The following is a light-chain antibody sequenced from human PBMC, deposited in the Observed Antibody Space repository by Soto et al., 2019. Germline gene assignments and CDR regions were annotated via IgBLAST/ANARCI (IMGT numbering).Light chain of an antibody. CDR3: QQSNIWPPVT. J-gene: IGKJ5*01. CDR1: PSVTNY. CDR2: GAF. Sequence: EIVLTQSPATLSLSPGDSATLSCRDSPSVTNYLAWYQQKPGQPPRLLIYGAFNRAAGIPARFSGSGSGTDFTLTISSLEPEDSAVYYCQQSNIWPPVTFGQGTRLEIK. V-gene: IGKV3-11*01.